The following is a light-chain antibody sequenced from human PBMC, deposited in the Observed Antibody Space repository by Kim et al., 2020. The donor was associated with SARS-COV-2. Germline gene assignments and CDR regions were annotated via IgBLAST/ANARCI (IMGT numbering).Light chain of an antibody. V-gene: IGLV3-1*01. Sequence: SGSPGKTASITCSGDKLGDKYACWYQQKPGQTPVLVIYQDSKRPSGIPERFSGSNSGNTATLTISGTQAMDEADYYCQAWDSSTWVFGGGTQLTVL. CDR3: QAWDSSTWV. J-gene: IGLJ3*02. CDR2: QDS. CDR1: KLGDKY.